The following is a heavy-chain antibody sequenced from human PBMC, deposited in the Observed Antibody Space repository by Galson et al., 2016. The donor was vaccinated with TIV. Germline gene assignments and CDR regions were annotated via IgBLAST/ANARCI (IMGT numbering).Heavy chain of an antibody. CDR3: ARDRRHCGNECFLRYYYGMDA. Sequence: SLRLSCAASGLIVSENYMTWVRQAPGKGLEWVALIDSDGRTVYADSVRGRFTVSRDNSKNMVYLQMDSLRPEDTAVYFCARDRRHCGNECFLRYYYGMDAWGQGTTVTVSS. V-gene: IGHV3-66*02. J-gene: IGHJ6*02. CDR2: IDSDGRT. D-gene: IGHD2-21*01. CDR1: GLIVSENY.